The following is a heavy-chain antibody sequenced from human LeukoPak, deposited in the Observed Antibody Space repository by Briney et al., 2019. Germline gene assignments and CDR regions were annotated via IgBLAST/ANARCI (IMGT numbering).Heavy chain of an antibody. Sequence: GGSLRLSCAASGFTFSSYGMHWVRQAPGKGLEWVAFIRYDGSNKYYADSVKGRFTISRDNAKNSLYLQMNSLRVEDTVVYCGARAPTFSGWFDYWGQGTLVTVSS. CDR3: ARAPTFSGWFDY. D-gene: IGHD6-19*01. CDR1: GFTFSSYG. CDR2: IRYDGSNK. J-gene: IGHJ4*02. V-gene: IGHV3-30*02.